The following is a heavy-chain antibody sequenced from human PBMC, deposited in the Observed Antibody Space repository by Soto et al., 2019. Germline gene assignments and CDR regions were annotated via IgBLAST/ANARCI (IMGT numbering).Heavy chain of an antibody. CDR3: ARSDGRY. J-gene: IGHJ4*02. Sequence: QVQLQESGPGLVKPSETLSLTCTVSGGSISSYYWSWIRQPPGKGLEWIGYIYYSGSTNYNPTLNRRVTISVATSKSQFSLKLSSVTAADTAVYYCARSDGRYWGQGTLVTVSS. CDR1: GGSISSYY. V-gene: IGHV4-59*01. CDR2: IYYSGST.